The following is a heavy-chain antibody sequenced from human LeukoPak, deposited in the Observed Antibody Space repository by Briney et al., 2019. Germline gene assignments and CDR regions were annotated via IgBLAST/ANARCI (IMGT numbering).Heavy chain of an antibody. V-gene: IGHV1-2*02. D-gene: IGHD3-22*01. CDR2: INPNSGGT. J-gene: IGHJ4*02. CDR3: TREVQEVSGYYPGN. Sequence: GASVKVSCKASGYTFTGYYMHWVRQAPGQGLGWMGWINPNSGGTNYAQKFQGRVTMTRDTSTSTVYIELSSIRDEATAVYYSTREVQEVSGYYPGNWGQGTLVTVSS. CDR1: GYTFTGYY.